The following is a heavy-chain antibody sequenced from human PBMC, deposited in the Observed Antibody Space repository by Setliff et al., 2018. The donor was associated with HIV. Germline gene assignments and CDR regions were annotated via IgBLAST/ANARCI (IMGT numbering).Heavy chain of an antibody. V-gene: IGHV1-69*05. CDR2: IIPIFGTT. J-gene: IGHJ6*02. CDR3: ASVPMEYSGYNSDSGSYYYHYGLDV. Sequence: SVKVSCKASGGTFSSYGISWVRQAPGQGLEWMGAIIPIFGTTHYAQKFQGRVTITTDESTNTAYMELGSLRSEDTAVYYCASVPMEYSGYNSDSGSYYYHYGLDVWGQGTTVTVSS. CDR1: GGTFSSYG. D-gene: IGHD5-12*01.